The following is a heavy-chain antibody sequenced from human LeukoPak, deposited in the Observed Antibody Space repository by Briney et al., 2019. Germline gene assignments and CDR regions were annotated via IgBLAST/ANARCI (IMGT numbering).Heavy chain of an antibody. CDR1: GYTFTSYY. V-gene: IGHV1-46*03. CDR2: INPSGGST. J-gene: IGHJ4*02. Sequence: ASVKVSCKASGYTFTSYYMHWVRQAPGQGLEWMRIINPSGGSTSYAQKFQGRVTMTRDTSTSTVYMELSSLRSEDTAVYYCARAKYYYDSSGYSIDYWGQGTLVTVSS. CDR3: ARAKYYYDSSGYSIDY. D-gene: IGHD3-22*01.